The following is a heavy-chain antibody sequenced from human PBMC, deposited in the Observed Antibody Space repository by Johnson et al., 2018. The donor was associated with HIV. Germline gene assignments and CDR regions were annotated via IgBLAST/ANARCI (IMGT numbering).Heavy chain of an antibody. J-gene: IGHJ3*02. CDR3: AKPEKGCYFSTGLSRGAFDI. D-gene: IGHD1-26*01. Sequence: QVQLVESGGGVVQPGRSLRLSCAASGFTFSSYAMHWVRQAPGKGLEWVAVISYDGSNKYYADSVKGRFTISRDNSKNTLYLQMNSLRAEETAVYYCAKPEKGCYFSTGLSRGAFDIWGQGTMVTVSS. V-gene: IGHV3-30-3*02. CDR2: ISYDGSNK. CDR1: GFTFSSYA.